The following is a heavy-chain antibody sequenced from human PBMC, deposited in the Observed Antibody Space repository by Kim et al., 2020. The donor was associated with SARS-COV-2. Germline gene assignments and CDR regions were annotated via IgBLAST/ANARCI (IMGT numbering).Heavy chain of an antibody. J-gene: IGHJ4*02. CDR3: ARDRAVAYELDY. V-gene: IGHV3-21*01. CDR2: ISSSSSYI. D-gene: IGHD6-19*01. Sequence: GGSLRLSCAASGFTFSSYSMNWVRQAPGKGLEWVSSISSSSSYIYYADSVKGRFTISRDNAKNSLYLQMNSLRAEDTAVYYCARDRAVAYELDYWGQGTLVTVSS. CDR1: GFTFSSYS.